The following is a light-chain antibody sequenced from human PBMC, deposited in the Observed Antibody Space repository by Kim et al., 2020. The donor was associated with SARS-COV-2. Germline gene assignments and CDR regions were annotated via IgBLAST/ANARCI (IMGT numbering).Light chain of an antibody. Sequence: EIVLTQSPGTLSLSPGERCALSCRASQSVRNNYLAWYHQKPGQAPRLLIYGSSTRMTGVPDRFSGSGSGTDFTLTISRLEPEDFAVYYCQQYATSPVTFGQGTKVDIK. J-gene: IGKJ1*01. CDR1: QSVRNNY. CDR3: QQYATSPVT. V-gene: IGKV3-20*01. CDR2: GSS.